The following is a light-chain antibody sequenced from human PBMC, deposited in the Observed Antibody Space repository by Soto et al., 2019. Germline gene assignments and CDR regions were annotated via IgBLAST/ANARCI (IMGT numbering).Light chain of an antibody. V-gene: IGKV3-20*01. CDR3: QQYNKGPQRT. J-gene: IGKJ4*02. CDR1: QRVSSIY. Sequence: LTQCACTLSLSPSERATLACRASQRVSSIYFAWYEQNRGQATRLLXXDVXSRATGIPERFSGSGSGTDFTLNISSIDPEDFAAYYCQQYNKGPQRTFGGGTKVDIK. CDR2: DVX.